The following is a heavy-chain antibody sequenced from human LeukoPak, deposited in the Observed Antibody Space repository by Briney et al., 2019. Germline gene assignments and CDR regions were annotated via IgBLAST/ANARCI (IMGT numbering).Heavy chain of an antibody. CDR2: ISAYNGNT. CDR3: ARPAVVGDWFDP. CDR1: GYTFTNFG. Sequence: EASVKVSCKASGYTFTNFGISWVRQAPGQGLEWMGWISAYNGNTNYAQKLQGRVTMTTDTSTSTAYMELRSLRSDDTAVYYCARPAVVGDWFDPWGQGTLVTVSS. V-gene: IGHV1-18*01. D-gene: IGHD2-15*01. J-gene: IGHJ5*02.